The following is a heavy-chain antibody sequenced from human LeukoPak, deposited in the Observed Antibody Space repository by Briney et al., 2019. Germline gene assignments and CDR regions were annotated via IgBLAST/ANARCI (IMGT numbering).Heavy chain of an antibody. J-gene: IGHJ6*02. CDR2: INSDGSST. D-gene: IGHD1-26*01. CDR3: ARDRAISSGTTGGLRYYYYGMDV. V-gene: IGHV3-74*01. CDR1: GFTFSSYW. Sequence: PGGSLRLSCAASGFTFSSYWMHWVRQAPGKGLVWVSRINSDGSSTSYADSVKGRFTISRDNAKNTLYLQMNSLRAEDTAVYYCARDRAISSGTTGGLRYYYYGMDVWGQGTTVTVSS.